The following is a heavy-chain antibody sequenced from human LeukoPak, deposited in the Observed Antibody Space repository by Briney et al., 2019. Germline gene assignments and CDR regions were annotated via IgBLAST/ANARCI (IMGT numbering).Heavy chain of an antibody. J-gene: IGHJ4*02. Sequence: RGSLRLSCAASGFTFGTYAMSWVRQAPGKGLEWVSTISGSGGRTYYADSVKGRFTISRDNSKNTLYLQMNSLRAEDAAVYFCAKDYSGSYYALDYWGQGTLVTVSS. CDR2: ISGSGGRT. V-gene: IGHV3-23*01. CDR3: AKDYSGSYYALDY. CDR1: GFTFGTYA. D-gene: IGHD1-26*01.